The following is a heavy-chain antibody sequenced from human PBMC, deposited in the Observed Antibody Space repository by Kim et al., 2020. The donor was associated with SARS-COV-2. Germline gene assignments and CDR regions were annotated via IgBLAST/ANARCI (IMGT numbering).Heavy chain of an antibody. J-gene: IGHJ4*02. CDR1: GFTFSSYW. V-gene: IGHV3-74*01. D-gene: IGHD1-1*01. CDR2: IKGDGSST. Sequence: GGSLRLSCAASGFTFSSYWMHWVRQAPGKGLVWVSRIKGDGSSTSYADSVKGRFTISRDNAKNTVYLQMNSLRAEDTAVYYCAAAWNSAYWGQGTLVTVS. CDR3: AAAWNSAY.